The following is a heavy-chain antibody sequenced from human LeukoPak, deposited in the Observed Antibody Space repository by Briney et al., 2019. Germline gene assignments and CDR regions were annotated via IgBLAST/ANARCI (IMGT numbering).Heavy chain of an antibody. CDR3: ARAPPYCSSTSCYYAWFDP. Sequence: SETLSLTCTVSGGSITSTSYYWGCIRQPPGKGLEWIGSGYYRGSPYYNPSLKSRVTISVDSSKNHFSLKLSSVTAADTAVYYCARAPPYCSSTSCYYAWFDPWGQGTLVTVSS. D-gene: IGHD2-2*01. CDR1: GGSITSTSYY. J-gene: IGHJ5*02. CDR2: GYYRGSP. V-gene: IGHV4-39*07.